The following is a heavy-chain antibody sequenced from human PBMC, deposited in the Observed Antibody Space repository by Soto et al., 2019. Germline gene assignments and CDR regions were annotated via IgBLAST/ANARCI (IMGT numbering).Heavy chain of an antibody. V-gene: IGHV5-10-1*01. CDR1: GYDFTSYW. CDR2: IDPSDSYT. CDR3: ARHNDYSNYYYYGMDV. Sequence: GESLKISCSASGYDFTSYWITWVRQVPGKGLEWLGRIDPSDSYTNYSPSFRGHVNISVDRSVNTVYLHWSSLQASDTAIYYCARHNDYSNYYYYGMDVWGQGTTVTVSS. D-gene: IGHD4-4*01. J-gene: IGHJ6*02.